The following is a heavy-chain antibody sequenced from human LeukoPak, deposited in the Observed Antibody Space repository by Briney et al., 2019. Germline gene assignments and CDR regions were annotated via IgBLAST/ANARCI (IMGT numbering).Heavy chain of an antibody. J-gene: IGHJ3*02. D-gene: IGHD1-20*01. CDR1: GGSISSDNW. CDR2: IYHSGST. Sequence: SGTLSLTCAVSGGSISSDNWWSWVRQPPGKGLEWIGEIYHSGSTNYNPSLKSRVTTSIDKSKNQFFLKLSSVTAADTAVYYCARGVNNWNVDVFDIWGQGTMVTVSS. V-gene: IGHV4-4*02. CDR3: ARGVNNWNVDVFDI.